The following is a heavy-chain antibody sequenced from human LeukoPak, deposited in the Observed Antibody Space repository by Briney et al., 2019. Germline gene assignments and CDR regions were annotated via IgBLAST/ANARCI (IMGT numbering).Heavy chain of an antibody. J-gene: IGHJ1*01. V-gene: IGHV3-9*03. CDR1: GFTFDDYA. Sequence: GGSLRLSCAASGFTFDDYAMHWVRQAPGKGLEWVSGISWNSGSIGYADSVKGRFTISRDNAKNSLYLQMNSLRAGDMALYYCAKVAGGDGYNYVAGNGYFQHWGQGTLVTVSS. CDR3: AKVAGGDGYNYVAGNGYFQH. D-gene: IGHD5-24*01. CDR2: ISWNSGSI.